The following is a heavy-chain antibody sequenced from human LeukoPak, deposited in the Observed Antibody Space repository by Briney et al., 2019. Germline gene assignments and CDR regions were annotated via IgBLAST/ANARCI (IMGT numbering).Heavy chain of an antibody. CDR1: GFTFSSYA. J-gene: IGHJ1*01. CDR2: ISGSGGST. Sequence: PGGSLRLSCAASGFTFSSYAMSWVRQAPGKGLEWVSAISGSGGSTYYADSVKGRFTISRDNSKNTLYLQMNSLRAEDTAVYYCAKDLRFSHYYDSSGYYLEYFQHWGQGTLVTVSS. D-gene: IGHD3-22*01. CDR3: AKDLRFSHYYDSSGYYLEYFQH. V-gene: IGHV3-23*01.